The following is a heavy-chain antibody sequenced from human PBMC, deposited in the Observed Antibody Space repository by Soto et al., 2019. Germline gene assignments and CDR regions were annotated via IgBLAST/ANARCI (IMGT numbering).Heavy chain of an antibody. CDR3: ARDLSMVRGWTDY. J-gene: IGHJ4*02. Sequence: QVQLVESGGGVVQPGRSLRLSCAASGFTFSSYAMHWVHQAPGKGLEWVAVISYDGSNKYYADSVKGRFTISRDNSKNTLYLQMNSLRAEDTAVYYCARDLSMVRGWTDYWGQGTLVTVSS. D-gene: IGHD3-10*01. V-gene: IGHV3-30-3*01. CDR1: GFTFSSYA. CDR2: ISYDGSNK.